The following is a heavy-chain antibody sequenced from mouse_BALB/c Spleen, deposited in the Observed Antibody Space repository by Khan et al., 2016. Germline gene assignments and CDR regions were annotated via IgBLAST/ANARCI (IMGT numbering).Heavy chain of an antibody. Sequence: VQLQESGTELPRPGASVKLSCKASGYTFTDYYLHWVMQRTGQGLEWIGEIFPGSGSTYYNEKFKGKASLTADTSSSTAYMQLSSLTSEDSAVYFCARSYCGYFAMDYWGHGASVTVSS. J-gene: IGHJ4*01. D-gene: IGHD1-2*01. CDR2: IFPGSGST. CDR1: GYTFTDYY. V-gene: IGHV1-77*01. CDR3: ARSYCGYFAMDY.